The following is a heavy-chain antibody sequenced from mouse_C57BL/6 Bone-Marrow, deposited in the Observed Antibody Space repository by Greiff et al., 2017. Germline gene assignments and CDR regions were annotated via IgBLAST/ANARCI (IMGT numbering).Heavy chain of an antibody. V-gene: IGHV1-64*01. D-gene: IGHD1-1*01. CDR2: IHPNSGST. CDR1: GYTFTSYW. Sequence: QVHVKQPGAELVKPGASVKLSCKASGYTFTSYWMHWVKQRPGQGLEWIGMIHPNSGSTNYNEKFKSKATLTVDKSSSTAYMQLSSLTSEDSAVYYCARYYGSSYKYFDYWGQGTTRTVSS. CDR3: ARYYGSSYKYFDY. J-gene: IGHJ2*01.